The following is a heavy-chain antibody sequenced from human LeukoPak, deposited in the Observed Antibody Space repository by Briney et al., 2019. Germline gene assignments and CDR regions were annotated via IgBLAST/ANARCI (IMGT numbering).Heavy chain of an antibody. V-gene: IGHV3-23*01. CDR3: AKDTGITWGSYFPKRVFDY. CDR1: GFTFSSYA. Sequence: GGSLRLSCAASGFTFSSYAMSWVRQAPGKGLEWVSAISGSGGSTYYADSVKGQFTISRDNSKNTLYLQMNSLRAEDTAVYYCAKDTGITWGSYFPKRVFDYWGQGTLVTVSS. CDR2: ISGSGGST. D-gene: IGHD3-16*01. J-gene: IGHJ4*02.